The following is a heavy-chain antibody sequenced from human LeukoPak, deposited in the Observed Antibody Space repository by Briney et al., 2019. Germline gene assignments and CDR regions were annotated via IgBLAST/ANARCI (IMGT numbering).Heavy chain of an antibody. J-gene: IGHJ4*02. V-gene: IGHV3-53*01. CDR1: GFTFSSFT. D-gene: IGHD3-16*01. CDR2: IYSGGST. CDR3: ARDYGVAGFGYFDY. Sequence: GGSLRLSCAASGFTFSSFTMSWVRQAPGKGLEWVSVIYSGGSTYYADSVKGRFTISRDNSKNTLYLQMNSLRAEDTAVYYCARDYGVAGFGYFDYWGQGTLVTVSS.